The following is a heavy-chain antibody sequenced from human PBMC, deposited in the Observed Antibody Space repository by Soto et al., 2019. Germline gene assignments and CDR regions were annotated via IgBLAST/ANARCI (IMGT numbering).Heavy chain of an antibody. CDR3: TSSTWIQLWNYYYYGMDV. J-gene: IGHJ6*02. D-gene: IGHD5-18*01. Sequence: PGGSLRLSCTACGFTFGDYAMSWVRQAPGKGLEWVGFIRSKAYGGTTEYAASVKGRFTISRDDSKSIAYLQMNSLKTEDTAVYYCTSSTWIQLWNYYYYGMDVWGQGTTVTVS. V-gene: IGHV3-49*04. CDR2: IRSKAYGGTT. CDR1: GFTFGDYA.